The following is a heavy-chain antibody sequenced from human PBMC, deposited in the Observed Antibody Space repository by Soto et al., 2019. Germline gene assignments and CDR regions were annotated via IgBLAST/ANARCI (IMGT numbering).Heavy chain of an antibody. CDR3: ARYLPERGYSYGPFNY. Sequence: GESLKISCKGSGYSFTTYWIGWVRQMPGKGLEWMGIIGPGDSDTRYSPSFQGQVTISADKSIGTAYLQWSSLKASDTAMYYCARYLPERGYSYGPFNYWGQGTLVTVSS. D-gene: IGHD5-18*01. J-gene: IGHJ4*02. CDR2: IGPGDSDT. CDR1: GYSFTTYW. V-gene: IGHV5-51*01.